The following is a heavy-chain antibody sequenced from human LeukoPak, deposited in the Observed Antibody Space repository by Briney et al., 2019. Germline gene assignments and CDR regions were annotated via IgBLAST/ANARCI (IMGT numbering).Heavy chain of an antibody. D-gene: IGHD2/OR15-2a*01. CDR2: ISYDGNNK. J-gene: IGHJ4*02. CDR1: GFSFSNYA. V-gene: IGHV3-30*04. Sequence: QTGGSLRLSCATSGFSFSNYAMHWLRQAPGKGLEWVTVISYDGNNKYYADSVKGRFTISRDKSKNSLSVQMNSLSAEDTAVYYCVRQGCNGGKCYLDYWGQGTLVTVSS. CDR3: VRQGCNGGKCYLDY.